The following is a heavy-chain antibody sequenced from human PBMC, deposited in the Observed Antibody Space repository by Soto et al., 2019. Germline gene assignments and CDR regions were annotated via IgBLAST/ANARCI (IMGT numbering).Heavy chain of an antibody. CDR1: GYTFPIYG. CDR2: ISPYNGNT. CDR3: ARAYGSGSYYTLPAAIFDY. Sequence: QVQLVQSGAEVKKPGASVKVSCKASGYTFPIYGISWVRQAPGQGLEWMGWISPYNGNTNYAQKLQGRVTMTTDTPTSTAYMELRSLRSDDTAVYYCARAYGSGSYYTLPAAIFDYWGQGTLVTVSS. J-gene: IGHJ4*02. D-gene: IGHD3-10*01. V-gene: IGHV1-18*01.